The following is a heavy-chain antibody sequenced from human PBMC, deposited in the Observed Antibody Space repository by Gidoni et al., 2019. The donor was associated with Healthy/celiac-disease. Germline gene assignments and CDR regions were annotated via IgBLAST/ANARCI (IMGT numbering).Heavy chain of an antibody. CDR2: IKQDGSEK. CDR3: ARDQGFDY. V-gene: IGHV3-7*01. J-gene: IGHJ4*02. CDR1: GFTFSRSW. Sequence: EVQLVESAGGLVQPAASRRRSCAASGFTFSRSWMSWVRQAPGKGLAWVANIKQDGSEKYYVDSVKGRFTISRDNAKNSLYLQMNSLRAEDTAVYYCARDQGFDYWGQGTLVTVSS.